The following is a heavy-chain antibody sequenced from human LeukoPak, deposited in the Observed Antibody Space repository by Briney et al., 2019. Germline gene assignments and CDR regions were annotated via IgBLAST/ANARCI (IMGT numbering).Heavy chain of an antibody. V-gene: IGHV3-48*03. J-gene: IGHJ4*02. CDR1: GFTSSSYD. Sequence: GGSLRLSCAASGFTSSSYDINWVRQAPGKGLEWVSYISSSGNTIYYADSVKGRFTISRDNAKNSLYLQMNSLRAEDTAVYHCARGTQSPVSGYFDFWGQGTLVTVSS. CDR3: ARGTQSPVSGYFDF. D-gene: IGHD3-10*01. CDR2: ISSSGNTI.